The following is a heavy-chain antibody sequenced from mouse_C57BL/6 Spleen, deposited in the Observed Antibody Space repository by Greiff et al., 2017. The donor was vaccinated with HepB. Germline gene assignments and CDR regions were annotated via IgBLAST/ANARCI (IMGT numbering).Heavy chain of an antibody. CDR2: IYPGSGST. CDR1: GYTFTSYW. Sequence: QVQLQQPGAELVKPGASVKMSCKASGYTFTSYWITWVKQRPGQGLEWIGDIYPGSGSTNYNEKFKSKATLTVDTSSSTAYMQLSSLTSEDSAVYYCARGSYDYDVRAYAMDDWGQGTSVTVSS. V-gene: IGHV1-55*01. J-gene: IGHJ4*01. CDR3: ARGSYDYDVRAYAMDD. D-gene: IGHD2-4*01.